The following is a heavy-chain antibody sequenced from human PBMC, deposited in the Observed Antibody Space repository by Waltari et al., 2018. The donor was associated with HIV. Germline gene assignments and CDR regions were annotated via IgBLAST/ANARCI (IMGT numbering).Heavy chain of an antibody. J-gene: IGHJ6*02. V-gene: IGHV1-8*01. Sequence: QVQLVQSGAEVKKPGASVKVSCKASGYTFTSYDINWVRQATGQGLEWMAWMNPNSGNTGYAKKFQGRVTMTRNTSISTAYMELSSLRSEDTAVYYRARGRSRYCTNGVCYDYYYGMDVWGQGTTVTVSS. CDR1: GYTFTSYD. CDR3: ARGRSRYCTNGVCYDYYYGMDV. D-gene: IGHD2-8*01. CDR2: MNPNSGNT.